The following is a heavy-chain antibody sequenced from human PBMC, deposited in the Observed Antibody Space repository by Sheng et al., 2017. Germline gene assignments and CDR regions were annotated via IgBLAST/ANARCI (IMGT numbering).Heavy chain of an antibody. CDR3: ARASKIDPPMVRGVTRRHYFDY. CDR1: GGSFSGYY. CDR2: INHSGST. V-gene: IGHV4-34*01. Sequence: QVQLQQWGAGLLKPSETLSLTCAVYGGSFSGYYWSWIRQPPGKGLEWIGEINHSGSTNYNPSLKSRVTISVDTSKNQFSLKLSSVTAADTAVYYCARASKIDPPMVRGVTRRHYFDYWGQGTLVTVSS. D-gene: IGHD3-10*01. J-gene: IGHJ4*02.